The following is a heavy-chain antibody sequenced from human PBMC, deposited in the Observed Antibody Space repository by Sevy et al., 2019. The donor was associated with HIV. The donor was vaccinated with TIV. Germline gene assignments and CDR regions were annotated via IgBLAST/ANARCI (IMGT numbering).Heavy chain of an antibody. CDR3: AREGCTKPHDY. D-gene: IGHD2-8*01. J-gene: IGHJ4*02. Sequence: GGSLRLSCAASGFTFSKYSMSWVRQPPGKGLEWVSSFSFGCGEIYHADSVKGRFTISRDNSKNSLYLQMNNLRAEDTAVYCCAREGCTKPHDYWGQGTLVTVSS. CDR1: GFTFSKYS. V-gene: IGHV3-23*01. CDR2: FSFGCGEI.